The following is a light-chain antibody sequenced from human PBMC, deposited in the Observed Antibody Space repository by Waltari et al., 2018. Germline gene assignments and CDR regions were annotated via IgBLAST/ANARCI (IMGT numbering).Light chain of an antibody. V-gene: IGKV3-11*01. CDR3: QQRRTWPLT. Sequence: EVVLTQSPATLSLSPGARATLSCRASHSVSNLLAWYHQKPGQAPRLLIYDASNTATGIPARFSGSGSGTDFTLTISSLEPEDFAVYYCQQRRTWPLTFGGGTTVEI. CDR1: HSVSNL. CDR2: DAS. J-gene: IGKJ4*01.